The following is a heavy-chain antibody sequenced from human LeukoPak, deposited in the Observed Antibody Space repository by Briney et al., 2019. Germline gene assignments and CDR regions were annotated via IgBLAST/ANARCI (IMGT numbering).Heavy chain of an antibody. CDR1: GYTFTDYD. D-gene: IGHD5-24*01. CDR2: MNPDSGNT. J-gene: IGHJ5*02. V-gene: IGHV1-8*02. Sequence: ASVKVSCKSSGYTFTDYDINWVRQATGQGLEWMGWMNPDSGNTGYAQKFQGGVTMTRNTSINTAYMELNSLRSEDTAVYYCARARSYRHQLNALSYWFDPWGQGTLVTVSS. CDR3: ARARSYRHQLNALSYWFDP.